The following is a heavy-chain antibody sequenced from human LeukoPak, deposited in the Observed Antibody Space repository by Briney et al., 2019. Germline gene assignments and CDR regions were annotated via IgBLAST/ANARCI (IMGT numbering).Heavy chain of an antibody. CDR1: GFTFSSYA. Sequence: PGGSLRLSCAASGFTFSSYAMHWVRQAPGKGLEWVAVISYDGSNKYYADSVKGRFTISRDNSKNTLYLQMNSLRAEDTAVYYCARVPGTTVSNYYYMDVWGKGTTVTVSS. J-gene: IGHJ6*03. D-gene: IGHD1-1*01. CDR3: ARVPGTTVSNYYYMDV. V-gene: IGHV3-30*01. CDR2: ISYDGSNK.